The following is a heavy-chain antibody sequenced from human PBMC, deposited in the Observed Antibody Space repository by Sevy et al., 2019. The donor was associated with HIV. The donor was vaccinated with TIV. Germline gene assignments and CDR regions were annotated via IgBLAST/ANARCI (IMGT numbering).Heavy chain of an antibody. D-gene: IGHD4-4*01. J-gene: IGHJ6*02. Sequence: GGSLRLSCAASGFTFSGSAMHWVRQASGKGLEWVGRIRSKANSYATAYAASVKGRFTISRDDSKNTAYLQMKSLKTEDTAVYYCTSEDTVTALNYYYYYGMDVWGQGTTVTVSS. V-gene: IGHV3-73*01. CDR2: IRSKANSYAT. CDR1: GFTFSGSA. CDR3: TSEDTVTALNYYYYYGMDV.